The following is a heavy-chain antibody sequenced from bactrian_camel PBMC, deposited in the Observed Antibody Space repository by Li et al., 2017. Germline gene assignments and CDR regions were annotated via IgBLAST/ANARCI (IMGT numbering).Heavy chain of an antibody. V-gene: IGHV3S60*01. CDR2: ITESGSVT. D-gene: IGHD3*01. CDR1: GLTSDDYA. J-gene: IGHJ4*01. Sequence: HVQLVESGGGLVQAGGSLRLSCTVSGLTSDDYAKAWFRQIPGKEREAVSAITESGSVTDYADSVKGRFTISEDNAKNTVYLQMDYLKPEDTAMYYCAAGATTFGCRRLSLSANTYASWGQGTQVTVS. CDR3: AAGATTFGCRRLSLSANTYAS.